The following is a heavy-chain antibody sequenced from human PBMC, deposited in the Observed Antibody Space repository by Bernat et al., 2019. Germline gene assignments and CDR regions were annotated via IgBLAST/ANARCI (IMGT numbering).Heavy chain of an antibody. Sequence: QVQLQQWGAGLLKPSETLSLTCAVYGGSFSGYYWSWIRQPPGKGLEWIGEINHSGSTNYNPSLKSRVTISVDTSKKQFSLKLSSVTDADTAVYYCARGLREIRYFDWLSRPSNWFDPWGQGTLVTVSS. D-gene: IGHD3-9*01. CDR1: GGSFSGYY. V-gene: IGHV4-34*01. CDR2: INHSGST. J-gene: IGHJ5*02. CDR3: ARGLREIRYFDWLSRPSNWFDP.